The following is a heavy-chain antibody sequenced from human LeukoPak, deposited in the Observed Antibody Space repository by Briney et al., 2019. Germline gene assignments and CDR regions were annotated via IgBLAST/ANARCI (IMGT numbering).Heavy chain of an antibody. CDR3: ARHPGARGGY. J-gene: IGHJ4*02. CDR2: IYYSGTT. D-gene: IGHD1-26*01. V-gene: IGHV4-59*08. CDR1: GGSISPYY. Sequence: SETLSLTCTVSGGSISPYYWHWIRQPPGKGLEWIGYIYYSGTTTYNPSLRSRVTISVDTSKNQFSLKLSSVTAADTAVYYCARHPGARGGYWGQGTLVTVSS.